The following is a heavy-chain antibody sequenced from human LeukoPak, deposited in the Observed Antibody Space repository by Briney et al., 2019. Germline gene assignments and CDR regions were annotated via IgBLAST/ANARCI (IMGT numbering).Heavy chain of an antibody. CDR1: GGTFSSYA. V-gene: IGHV1-69*13. Sequence: SVKVSCKASGGTFSSYAISWVRQAPGQGLEWMGGIIPIFGTANYAQKFQGRVTITADESTSTAYMELRSLRADDTAVYYCARGGYFDWLHDYWGQGTLVTVSS. J-gene: IGHJ4*02. CDR2: IIPIFGTA. D-gene: IGHD3-9*01. CDR3: ARGGYFDWLHDY.